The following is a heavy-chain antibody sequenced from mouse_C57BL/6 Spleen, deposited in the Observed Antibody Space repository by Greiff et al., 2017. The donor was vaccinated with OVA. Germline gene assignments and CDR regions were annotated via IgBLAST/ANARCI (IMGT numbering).Heavy chain of an antibody. CDR2: ISYDGSN. V-gene: IGHV3-6*01. D-gene: IGHD3-2*02. J-gene: IGHJ2*01. Sequence: DVQLQESGPGLVKPSQSLSLTCSVTGYSITSGYYWNWIRQFPGNQLEWMGYISYDGSNNYNPSLKNRISITRDTSKNQFFLKLNSVTTEDTATYYWARASSGYDYWGQGTTLTVSS. CDR3: ARASSGYDY. CDR1: GYSITSGYY.